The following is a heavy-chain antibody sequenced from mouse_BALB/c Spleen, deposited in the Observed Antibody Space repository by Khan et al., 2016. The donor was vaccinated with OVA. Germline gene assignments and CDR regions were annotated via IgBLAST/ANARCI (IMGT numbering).Heavy chain of an antibody. CDR2: LSSGCNTI. CDR3: ARTGYYSFDY. Sequence: EVELVESGGGLVQTGGFRKLPCAAAGFTFSGLGMHWVRSAPEKGLEWVAYLSSGCNTIYHADTVKGRFTISRDNPQNTLFLQMTSLRSEDTAMYYCARTGYYSFDYWGQGTTLSVSS. J-gene: IGHJ2*01. V-gene: IGHV5-17*02. D-gene: IGHD2-3*01. CDR1: GFTFSGLG.